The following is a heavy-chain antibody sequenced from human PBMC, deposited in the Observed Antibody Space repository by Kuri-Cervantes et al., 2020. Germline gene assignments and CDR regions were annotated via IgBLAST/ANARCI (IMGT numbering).Heavy chain of an antibody. CDR3: AKDGTRGSYWRLSYYYYGMDV. V-gene: IGHV3-30-3*01. CDR2: ISYDGSNK. D-gene: IGHD1-26*01. Sequence: GESLKISCAASGFTFSSYAMHWVRQAPGKGLEWVAVISYDGSNKYYADSVKGRFTISRDNSKNTLYLQMNSLRAEDTAVYYCAKDGTRGSYWRLSYYYYGMDVWGQGTTVTVSS. J-gene: IGHJ6*02. CDR1: GFTFSSYA.